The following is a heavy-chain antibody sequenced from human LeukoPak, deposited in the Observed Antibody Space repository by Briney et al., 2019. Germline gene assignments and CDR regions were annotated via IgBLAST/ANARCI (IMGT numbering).Heavy chain of an antibody. CDR1: GFTFSNFG. D-gene: IGHD2-15*01. V-gene: IGHV3-23*01. CDR3: ATEDEDYYYYMDV. Sequence: GGSLRLSCAASGFTFSNFGMSWVRQAPGKGLEWVSAISGSGGSTYYADSVKGRFTISRDNSKNTLYLQMNSLRAEDTAVYYCATEDEDYYYYMDVWGKGTTVTVSS. CDR2: ISGSGGST. J-gene: IGHJ6*03.